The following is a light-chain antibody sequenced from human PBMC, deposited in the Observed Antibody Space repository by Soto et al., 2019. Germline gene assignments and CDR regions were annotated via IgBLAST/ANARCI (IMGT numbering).Light chain of an antibody. Sequence: QSALTQPASVSGAPGQSITISCTGTSSDVGAYTFVSWYQQHPDKVPKLMIFDVSRRPSGVSDRFSGSKSGNTASLTISGLQPEDEADYYCSSYTSSSTHVFGSGTKLTVL. CDR1: SSDVGAYTF. CDR3: SSYTSSSTHV. J-gene: IGLJ1*01. CDR2: DVS. V-gene: IGLV2-14*03.